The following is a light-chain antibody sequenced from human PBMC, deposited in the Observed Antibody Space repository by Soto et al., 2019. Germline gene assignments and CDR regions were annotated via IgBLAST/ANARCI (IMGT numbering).Light chain of an antibody. CDR1: QILPSSD. J-gene: IGKJ5*01. CDR2: GAS. V-gene: IGKV3D-15*01. Sequence: EIGLTQSPDTLSLSPGETATLSCRASQILPSSDVAWYQQKPGQAPRLLIYGASNRAAGIPARFSGSVSGTEFTLTISSLQSEDFAVYYCQQYNNWPITFGQGTRLEIK. CDR3: QQYNNWPIT.